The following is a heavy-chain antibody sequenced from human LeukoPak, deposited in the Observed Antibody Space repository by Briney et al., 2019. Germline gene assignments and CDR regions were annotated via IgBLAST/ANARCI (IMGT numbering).Heavy chain of an antibody. V-gene: IGHV3-23*01. Sequence: SSISGSGSHTYHADSVKGRFTISRDNSKNTLYLQMNSLRAEDTAVYYCAKDISGYYRPFDYWGQGTLVTVSS. D-gene: IGHD3-22*01. CDR3: AKDISGYYRPFDY. CDR2: ISGSGSHT. J-gene: IGHJ4*02.